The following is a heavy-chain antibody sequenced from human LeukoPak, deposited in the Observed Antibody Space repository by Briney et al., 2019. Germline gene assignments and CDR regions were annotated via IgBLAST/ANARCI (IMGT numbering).Heavy chain of an antibody. CDR2: ISGSGYST. CDR1: GVTFSHYG. V-gene: IGHV3-23*01. J-gene: IGHJ6*03. Sequence: GGSLRLSYAASGVTFSHYGMSWVRQPPGKGLEWVSAISGSGYSTYYADSVKGRFTISRDNSKNTLYLQMNSLRAEDTAVYYCAKYYGDDPDYYYYMDVWGKGTTVTISS. D-gene: IGHD4-17*01. CDR3: AKYYGDDPDYYYYMDV.